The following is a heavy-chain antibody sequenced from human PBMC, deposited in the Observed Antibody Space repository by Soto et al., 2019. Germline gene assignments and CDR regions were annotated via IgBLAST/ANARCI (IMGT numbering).Heavy chain of an antibody. J-gene: IGHJ6*02. D-gene: IGHD2-15*01. CDR2: INPSGGST. Sequence: ASVKVSCKASGYTFTSYYMHWVRQAPGQGLEWMGIINPSGGSTSYAQKFQGRVTMTRDTSTSTVYMGLSSLRSEDTAVYYCARDDLLGYYGMDVWGQGTTVTVSS. CDR1: GYTFTSYY. V-gene: IGHV1-46*01. CDR3: ARDDLLGYYGMDV.